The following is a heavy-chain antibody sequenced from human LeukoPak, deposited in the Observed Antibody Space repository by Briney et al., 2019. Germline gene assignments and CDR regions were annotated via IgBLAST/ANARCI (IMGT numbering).Heavy chain of an antibody. Sequence: GASVKVSCKASGYTFTSYGISWVRQAPGQGLEWMGWISAYNGNTNYAQKLQGRVTMTTDTPTSTAYMELRSLRSDDTAVYYCARDEVSFGRNWNYVRWFDPWGQGTLVTVSS. CDR1: GYTFTSYG. D-gene: IGHD1-7*01. CDR3: ARDEVSFGRNWNYVRWFDP. CDR2: ISAYNGNT. V-gene: IGHV1-18*01. J-gene: IGHJ5*02.